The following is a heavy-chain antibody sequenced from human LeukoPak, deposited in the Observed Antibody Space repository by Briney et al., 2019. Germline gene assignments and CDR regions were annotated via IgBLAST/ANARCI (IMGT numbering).Heavy chain of an antibody. V-gene: IGHV4-34*01. Sequence: PSETLSLTCTVYGGTFSYYYWTWVRQAPGKGLEWIGEIHPSGSTNYNPSLESRITISVDTSKNQFSLKLSSVTAADTAIYYCARGIDAYKGGNLWGQGTLVTVSS. D-gene: IGHD5-24*01. CDR1: GGTFSYYY. J-gene: IGHJ5*02. CDR2: IHPSGST. CDR3: ARGIDAYKGGNL.